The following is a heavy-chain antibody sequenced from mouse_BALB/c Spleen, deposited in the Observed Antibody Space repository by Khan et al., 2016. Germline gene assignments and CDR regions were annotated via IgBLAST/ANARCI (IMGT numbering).Heavy chain of an antibody. J-gene: IGHJ2*01. CDR3: ASLDY. CDR1: GFNIKDNY. V-gene: IGHV14-3*02. Sequence: VQLQQSGAELVKPGASVKLSCTASGFNIKDNYIHWVKQGPEQGLEWIGRIDPANGNTKYDPKFQGKATITADTSSNTAYLQLSSLTSEDTSVYYCASLDYWGQGTILTVSS. CDR2: IDPANGNT.